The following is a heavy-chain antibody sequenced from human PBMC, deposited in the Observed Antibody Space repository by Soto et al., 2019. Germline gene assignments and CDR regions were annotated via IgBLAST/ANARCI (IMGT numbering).Heavy chain of an antibody. D-gene: IGHD3-3*01. V-gene: IGHV1-46*03. CDR3: ASSLRFLEWLLTWTGMDV. J-gene: IGHJ6*02. Sequence: ASVKVSCKTSGYTFVDYFIHWVRQAPGQGLEWMGIISLRHHSTSYAQKFQDRLSVTRDPSSTTIYMELSSLRSEDTAVYYCASSLRFLEWLLTWTGMDVWGQGTTVTVSS. CDR2: ISLRHHST. CDR1: GYTFVDYF.